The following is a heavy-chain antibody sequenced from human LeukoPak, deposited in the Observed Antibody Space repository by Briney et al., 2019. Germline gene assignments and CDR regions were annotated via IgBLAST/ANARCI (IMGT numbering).Heavy chain of an antibody. D-gene: IGHD6-19*01. J-gene: IGHJ4*02. CDR1: GFTFDDYA. V-gene: IGHV3-9*01. CDR3: AKGPVWRYSSAWYYFDC. CDR2: VSWGSGNI. Sequence: GGSLRLSCAASGFTFDDYAMHWVRQAPGKGLEWASGVSWGSGNIGYADSVKGRFTISRDNAKNSLYLQMNSLRAEDTALYYCAKGPVWRYSSAWYYFDCWGQGTLVTVSS.